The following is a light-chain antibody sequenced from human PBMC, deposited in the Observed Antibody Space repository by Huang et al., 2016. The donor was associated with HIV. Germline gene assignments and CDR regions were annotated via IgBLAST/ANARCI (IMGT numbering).Light chain of an antibody. V-gene: IGKV3-15*01. CDR2: SAS. Sequence: EIMLTQSPATLSVSPGGRATLSCRASQSISTNLAWYQQKPGLAPRLLIYSASTRAAGIPARFSGSGSGTEFTRTISSLQSEDFAVYYCQQGETFGQGTKLEIK. CDR1: QSISTN. J-gene: IGKJ2*01. CDR3: QQGET.